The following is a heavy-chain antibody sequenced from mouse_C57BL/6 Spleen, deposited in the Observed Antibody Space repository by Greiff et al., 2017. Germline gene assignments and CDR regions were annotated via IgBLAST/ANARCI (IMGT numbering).Heavy chain of an antibody. J-gene: IGHJ4*01. V-gene: IGHV1-18*01. CDR3: ARRGVPYAMDY. CDR2: INPNNGGT. CDR1: GYTFTDYN. Sequence: VQLQQSGPELVKPGASVKIPCKASGYTFTDYNMDWVKQSHGKSLEWIGDINPNNGGTIYNQKFKGKATLTVDKSSSTAYMELRSLTSEDTAVYYCARRGVPYAMDYWGQGTSGTVSS.